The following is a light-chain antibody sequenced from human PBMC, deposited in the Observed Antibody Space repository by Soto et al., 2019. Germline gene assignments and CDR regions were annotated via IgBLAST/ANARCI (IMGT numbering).Light chain of an antibody. CDR1: SSNIGAGFD. V-gene: IGLV1-40*01. CDR3: QSYDRTLSGSYV. Sequence: QSVLTQPPSVSGAPGQTVTISRTWSSSNIGAGFDVHWFQQLPGTAPTLLTYRNTNRPSGVPDRFSGSKSGTSASLAITGLQAEDEADYYCQSYDRTLSGSYVFGNGSKVTVL. J-gene: IGLJ1*01. CDR2: RNT.